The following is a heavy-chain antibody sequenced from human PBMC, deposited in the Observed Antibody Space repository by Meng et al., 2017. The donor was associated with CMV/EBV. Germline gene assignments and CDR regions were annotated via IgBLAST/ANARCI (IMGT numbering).Heavy chain of an antibody. J-gene: IGHJ3*02. D-gene: IGHD2-8*02. CDR1: GFTFSSYD. V-gene: IGHV3-13*01. Sequence: ETLSLTCAASGFTFSSYDMHWVRQATGKGLEWVSAIGTAGDTYYPGSVKGRFTISRENAKNSLYLQMNSLRAGDTAVYYCARATGDAFDIWGQGTMVTVSS. CDR3: ARATGDAFDI. CDR2: IGTAGDT.